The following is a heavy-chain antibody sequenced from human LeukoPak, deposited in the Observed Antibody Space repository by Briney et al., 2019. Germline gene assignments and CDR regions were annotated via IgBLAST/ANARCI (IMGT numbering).Heavy chain of an antibody. J-gene: IGHJ4*02. V-gene: IGHV3-9*01. CDR2: ISWNSGSI. D-gene: IGHD3-22*01. CDR1: GFTFDDYA. Sequence: PGGSLRLSCAASGFTFDDYAMHWGRQAPGKGLEWVSGISWNSGSIVYADSVKGGFTISRDNAKNSLYLQMNSLRAEDTALYYCAKFPVENYYDSSGFDYWGQGTLVTVSS. CDR3: AKFPVENYYDSSGFDY.